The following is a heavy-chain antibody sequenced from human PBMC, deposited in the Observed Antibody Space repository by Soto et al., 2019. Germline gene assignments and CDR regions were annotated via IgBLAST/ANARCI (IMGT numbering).Heavy chain of an antibody. V-gene: IGHV1-69*13. CDR1: GGTFSSYA. J-gene: IGHJ6*02. CDR2: IIPIFGTA. Sequence: SVKVSCKASGGTFSSYAISWVRQAPGQGLEWMGGIIPIFGTANYAQKFQGRVTITADESTSTAYMELSSLRSEDTAVYYCARVSPGIAAAGISLDYYGMDVWGQGTTVTVSS. CDR3: ARVSPGIAAAGISLDYYGMDV. D-gene: IGHD6-13*01.